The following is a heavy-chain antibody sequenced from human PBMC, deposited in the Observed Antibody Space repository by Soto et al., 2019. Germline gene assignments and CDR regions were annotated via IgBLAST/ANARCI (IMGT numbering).Heavy chain of an antibody. CDR2: LNPNSGDT. CDR1: GYTFSSYD. V-gene: IGHV1-8*01. J-gene: IGHJ4*02. D-gene: IGHD6-19*01. Sequence: QVQLVQSGAEVKKPGASVKVSCKASGYTFSSYDINWVRQATGQGLEWMGWLNPNSGDTGHAQKSPGSVPLTRNTSINTAYIDLSSLTSDDTAVYYCATSGAGWYLYWGQGTLVTVSS. CDR3: ATSGAGWYLY.